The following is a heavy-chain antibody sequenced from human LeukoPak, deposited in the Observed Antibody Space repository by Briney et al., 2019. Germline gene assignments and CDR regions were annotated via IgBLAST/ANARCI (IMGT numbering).Heavy chain of an antibody. V-gene: IGHV3-48*01. CDR1: GFFFRSYS. CDR3: ARDFHRYCYDCGDYYSTFDI. J-gene: IGHJ3*02. CDR2: ISSSSSTI. D-gene: IGHD3-22*01. Sequence: GSLRLSYAASGFFFRSYSMIWVRQAPGTGLEWVSYISSSSSTIYYADYVKGRFTISRVNAKNSLYLQMNSLRADDTAVYYCARDFHRYCYDCGDYYSTFDIWGQGTLVTVSS.